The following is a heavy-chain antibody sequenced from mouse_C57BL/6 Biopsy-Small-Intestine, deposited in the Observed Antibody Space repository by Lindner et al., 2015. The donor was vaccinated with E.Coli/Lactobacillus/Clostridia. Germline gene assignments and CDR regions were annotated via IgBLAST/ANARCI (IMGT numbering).Heavy chain of an antibody. D-gene: IGHD2-1*01. Sequence: VQLQESGAELVKPGASVKISCKASGYAFSTYWMNWVKQRPGKGLEWIGQIYPGDGDTNYNGEFKGKATLTADKSSSTAYMQLSSLTSEDSAVYFCARHGHYESYYVMDYWGQGTSVTVSS. CDR2: IYPGDGDT. V-gene: IGHV1-80*01. CDR3: ARHGHYESYYVMDY. CDR1: GYAFSTYW. J-gene: IGHJ4*01.